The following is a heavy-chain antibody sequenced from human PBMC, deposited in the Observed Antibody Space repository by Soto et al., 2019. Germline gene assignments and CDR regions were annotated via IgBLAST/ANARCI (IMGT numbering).Heavy chain of an antibody. Sequence: GGSLRLSCAASGFTFSSSAMSLVRQAPGKGLEWVSAISGSGGSTYYADSVKGRFTISRDNSKNTLYLQMNSLRAEDTAVYYCAKEESKVQWLEDYWGQGTLVTVSS. CDR1: GFTFSSSA. V-gene: IGHV3-23*01. D-gene: IGHD6-19*01. J-gene: IGHJ4*02. CDR2: ISGSGGST. CDR3: AKEESKVQWLEDY.